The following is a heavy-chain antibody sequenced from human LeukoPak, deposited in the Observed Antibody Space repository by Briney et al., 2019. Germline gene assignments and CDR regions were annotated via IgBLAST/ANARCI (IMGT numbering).Heavy chain of an antibody. CDR2: IGTSDSDI. D-gene: IGHD2-15*01. J-gene: IGHJ4*02. Sequence: GGSLRLSCEASGFTLNTYSLNWVRQAPGQGLEWVSAIGTSDSDIHYADSVRGRFLISRDNARNSLYLQMNNLRAEDTAVYYCARYCSGGNCYSGLVYGGQGTLVAVSS. CDR3: ARYCSGGNCYSGLVY. V-gene: IGHV3-21*04. CDR1: GFTLNTYS.